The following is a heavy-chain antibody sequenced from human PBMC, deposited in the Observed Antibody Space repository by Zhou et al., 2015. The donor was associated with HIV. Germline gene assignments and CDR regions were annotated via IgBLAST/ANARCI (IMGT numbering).Heavy chain of an antibody. CDR3: ARVGTVTTGDY. D-gene: IGHD4-17*01. V-gene: IGHV1-69*06. CDR1: GATFSRFA. J-gene: IGHJ4*02. Sequence: QEQLVQSGPEVKKPGSSVKVSCKASGATFSRFAITWLRQAPGRGLEWMGGIIPIFGTANYAQKFQGRVTITADKSTSTAYMELSSLRSEDTAVYYCARVGTVTTGDYWGQGTLVTVSS. CDR2: IIPIFGTA.